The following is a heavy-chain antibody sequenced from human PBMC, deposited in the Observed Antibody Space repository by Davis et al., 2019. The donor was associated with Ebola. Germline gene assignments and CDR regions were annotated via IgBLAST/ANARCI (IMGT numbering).Heavy chain of an antibody. J-gene: IGHJ6*02. Sequence: GESLKISCAASGFTFSNYEMHWVRQATGKGLEWVSAIGTAGDTYYPGSVKGRFTISRENAKNSLYLQMDSLRAEDTAVYYCARDGAPPYSYGYYYYYGMDVWGQGTTVTVSS. CDR1: GFTFSNYE. D-gene: IGHD5-18*01. CDR3: ARDGAPPYSYGYYYYYGMDV. V-gene: IGHV3-13*01. CDR2: IGTAGDT.